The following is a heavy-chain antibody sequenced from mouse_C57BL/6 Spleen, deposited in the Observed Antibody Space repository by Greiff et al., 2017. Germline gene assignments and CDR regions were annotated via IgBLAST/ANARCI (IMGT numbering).Heavy chain of an antibody. Sequence: VQLKQSGAELVRPGASVKLSCTASGFTFKDYSMHWVKQRPEQGLEWIGRIDPEDSDTEYAPKFQGKATMTVDKSSNTAYLQLSSLTSEDAAVYYCTRVYSSYDCDIDDWGQGTTVTVSS. J-gene: IGHJ4*01. CDR1: GFTFKDYS. D-gene: IGHD1-1*01. CDR2: IDPEDSDT. V-gene: IGHV14-1*01. CDR3: TRVYSSYDCDIDD.